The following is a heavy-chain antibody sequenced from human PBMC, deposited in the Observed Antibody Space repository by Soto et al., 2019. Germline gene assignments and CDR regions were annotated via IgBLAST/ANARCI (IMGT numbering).Heavy chain of an antibody. CDR3: ARFLLGPGGPYVWGSPFDY. Sequence: QVQLQESGPGLVKPSQTLSLTCTVSGGSISSGGYYWSWIRQHPGKGLEWIGYIYYSGSTYYNPSLKSRVTISVDTSKNQFSLKLSSVTAADTAVYYCARFLLGPGGPYVWGSPFDYWGQGTLVTVSS. CDR1: GGSISSGGYY. CDR2: IYYSGST. J-gene: IGHJ4*02. D-gene: IGHD3-16*01. V-gene: IGHV4-31*03.